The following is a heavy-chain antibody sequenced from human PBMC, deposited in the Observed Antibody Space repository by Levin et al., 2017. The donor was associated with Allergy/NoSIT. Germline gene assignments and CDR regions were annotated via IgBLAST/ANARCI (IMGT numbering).Heavy chain of an antibody. V-gene: IGHV3-9*01. D-gene: IGHD6-13*01. CDR1: GFTFDDYA. CDR2: ISWNSGSI. Sequence: GGSLRLSCAASGFTFDDYAMHWVRQAPGKGLEWVSGISWNSGSIGYADSVKGRFTISRDNAKNSLYLQMNSLRAEDTALYYCAKDNAGSSWSFFDYWGQGTLVTVSS. J-gene: IGHJ4*02. CDR3: AKDNAGSSWSFFDY.